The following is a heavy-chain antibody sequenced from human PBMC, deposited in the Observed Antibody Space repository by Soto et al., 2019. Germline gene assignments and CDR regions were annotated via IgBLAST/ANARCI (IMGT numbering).Heavy chain of an antibody. CDR2: INPQTGDT. CDR1: ADDFLCYH. D-gene: IGHD6-25*01. J-gene: IGHJ6*02. V-gene: IGHV1-2*02. Sequence: AAVKVSCKTSADDFLCYHLHWVRQSLTKGRQWMGWINPQTGDTVYPQRFQGRVTMTKDTSVSTVYKELRGLISDDTAVYYCARHQAARMQQGIVDPSAMDVWGPGTTPTDSS. CDR3: ARHQAARMQQGIVDPSAMDV.